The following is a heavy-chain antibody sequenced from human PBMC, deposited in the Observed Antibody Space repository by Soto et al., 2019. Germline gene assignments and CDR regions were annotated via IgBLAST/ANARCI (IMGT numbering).Heavy chain of an antibody. CDR1: GFTFSSYG. V-gene: IGHV3-30*18. CDR2: ISYDGSNK. J-gene: IGHJ4*02. Sequence: GGSLRLSCAASGFTFSSYGMHWVRQAPGKGLEWVAVISYDGSNKYYADSVKGRFTISRDNSKNTLYLQMNSLRAEDTAVYYCAKDLQYYYGSGSYYHYWGQGTLVTVSS. CDR3: AKDLQYYYGSGSYYHY. D-gene: IGHD3-10*01.